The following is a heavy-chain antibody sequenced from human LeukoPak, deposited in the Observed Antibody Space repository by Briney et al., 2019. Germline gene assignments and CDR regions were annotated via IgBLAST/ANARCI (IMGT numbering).Heavy chain of an antibody. V-gene: IGHV3-64D*06. CDR2: ISNNGGFT. CDR3: VRLNSAYDY. Sequence: PGGSLRPSCSASGFTFSSYAMYWVRQAPGKGLEYVSAISNNGGFTYYADSVKGRFTISRDNSKNTLYLQMSSLRAEDTAIYYCVRLNSAYDYWGQGTLVTVSS. D-gene: IGHD5-12*01. J-gene: IGHJ4*02. CDR1: GFTFSSYA.